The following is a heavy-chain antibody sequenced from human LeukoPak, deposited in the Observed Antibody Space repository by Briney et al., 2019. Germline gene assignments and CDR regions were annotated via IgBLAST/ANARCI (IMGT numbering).Heavy chain of an antibody. V-gene: IGHV4-59*08. J-gene: IGHJ6*02. D-gene: IGHD4-4*01. Sequence: TSSETLSLTCAVYGGSFSGYYWSWIRQPPGKGLEWIGYIYYSGSTNYNPSLKSRVTISVDTSKNQFSLKLSSVTAADTAVYYCARFYSNYVPGYYYGMDVWGQGTTVTVSS. CDR1: GGSFSGYY. CDR2: IYYSGST. CDR3: ARFYSNYVPGYYYGMDV.